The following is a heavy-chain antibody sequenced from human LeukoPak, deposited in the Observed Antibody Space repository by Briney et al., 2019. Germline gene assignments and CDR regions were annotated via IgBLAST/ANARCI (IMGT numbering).Heavy chain of an antibody. D-gene: IGHD6-13*01. V-gene: IGHV4-31*03. J-gene: IGHJ4*02. CDR3: ARDNGAAAGPQRYYFDY. CDR1: GGSLSSGGYY. Sequence: PSETLSLTCTVSGGSLSSGGYYWSWIRQHPGKGLEWIGYIYYSGSTYYNPSLKSRVTISVDTSKIQFSLKLSSVTAADTAVYYCARDNGAAAGPQRYYFDYWGQGTLVTVSS. CDR2: IYYSGST.